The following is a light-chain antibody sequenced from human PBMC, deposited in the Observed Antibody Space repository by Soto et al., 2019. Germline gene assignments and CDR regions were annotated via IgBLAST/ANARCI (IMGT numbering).Light chain of an antibody. V-gene: IGKV4-1*01. Sequence: DFVMTQSLDARAVSLCARATINCKSSHSFLSTSNNKNYLAWFQQKPGQPPKLVIYWESVRASGVTDRFSGSGSGKDFTLTIRSMQAEDVEVYYCKKYHSDPINFGHGQRLALK. CDR3: KKYHSDPIN. CDR2: WES. J-gene: IGKJ5*01. CDR1: HSFLSTSNNKNY.